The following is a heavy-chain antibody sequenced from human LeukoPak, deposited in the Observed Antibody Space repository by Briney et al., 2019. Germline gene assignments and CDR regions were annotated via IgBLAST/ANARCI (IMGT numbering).Heavy chain of an antibody. J-gene: IGHJ5*02. CDR3: ARDRTYYYDSSGYYP. V-gene: IGHV1-18*01. CDR2: ISAYNGNT. D-gene: IGHD3-22*01. CDR1: GGTFSSYT. Sequence: ASVKVSCKASGGTFSSYTISWVRQAPGQGLEWMGWISAYNGNTNYAQKLQGRVTMTTDTSTGTAYMELRSLRSDDTAVYYGARDRTYYYDSSGYYPWGQGTLVTVSA.